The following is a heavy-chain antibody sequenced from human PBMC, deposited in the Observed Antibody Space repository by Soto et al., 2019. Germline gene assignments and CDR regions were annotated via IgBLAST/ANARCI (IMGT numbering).Heavy chain of an antibody. Sequence: EVQLVESGGGLVKPGGSLRLSCAASGFTFSSYSMVWVRQAPEKGLEWVSSIGGSSGHIYYADSLKGRFTISRDNAKNSLYLQMNSVRVDDTAVYYCARTNGAYSNYFDYWGQGTLVTVSS. J-gene: IGHJ4*02. CDR1: GFTFSSYS. D-gene: IGHD2-8*01. CDR3: ARTNGAYSNYFDY. V-gene: IGHV3-21*01. CDR2: IGGSSGHI.